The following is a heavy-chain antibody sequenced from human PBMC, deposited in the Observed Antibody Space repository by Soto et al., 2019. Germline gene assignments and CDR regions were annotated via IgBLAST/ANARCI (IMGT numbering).Heavy chain of an antibody. J-gene: IGHJ6*02. CDR2: ISAYNGNA. CDR1: GYTFTSYG. CDR3: ASWSRYKANADYYYGMDV. V-gene: IGHV1-18*01. Sequence: GASVKVSCKASGYTFTSYGISWVRQAPGQGLEWMGWISAYNGNANYAQKFQGRVTMTADTSTSTAYMELSSLRSEDTAVYYCASWSRYKANADYYYGMDVWGQGTTVTVSS. D-gene: IGHD3-9*01.